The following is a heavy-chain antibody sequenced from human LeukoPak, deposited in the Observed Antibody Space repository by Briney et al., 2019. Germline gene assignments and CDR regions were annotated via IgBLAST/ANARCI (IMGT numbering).Heavy chain of an antibody. V-gene: IGHV3-23*01. CDR1: GFTFSNYA. Sequence: AGGSLRLSCAASGFTFSNYAMNWVRQAPGKGLEWVSLISGSGGSTNYADPVKGRFTISRDNSKNTLYLQMAGLRAEDTALYYCAKGDNNGWYWYFDLWGRGTQVTVSS. CDR3: AKGDNNGWYWYFDL. CDR2: ISGSGGST. D-gene: IGHD6-19*01. J-gene: IGHJ2*01.